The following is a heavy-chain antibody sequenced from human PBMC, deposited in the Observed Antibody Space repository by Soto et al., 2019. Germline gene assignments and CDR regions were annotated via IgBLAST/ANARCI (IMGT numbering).Heavy chain of an antibody. V-gene: IGHV1-69*06. CDR1: GGTFSSYA. CDR3: ARAFGVASPNYYYGMDV. Sequence: SVKVSCKASGGTFSSYAISWVRQAPGQGLEWMGGIIPIFGTANYAQKFQGRVTITADKSTSTAYMELSSLRSEDTAVYYCARAFGVASPNYYYGMDVWGQGSTVTVSS. J-gene: IGHJ6*02. CDR2: IIPIFGTA. D-gene: IGHD3-3*01.